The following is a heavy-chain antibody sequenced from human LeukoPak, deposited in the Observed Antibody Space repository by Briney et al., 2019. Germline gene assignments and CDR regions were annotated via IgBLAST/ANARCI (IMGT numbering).Heavy chain of an antibody. CDR1: GGSFSGYY. Sequence: SETLSLTCAVYGGSFSGYYWSWIRQPPGKGLEWIGEIDHSGSTNYNPSLKSRVTISVDTSKNQFSLKLSSVTAADTAVYYCASQGGVTGTYVTRGVDYWGQEPWSPSPQ. D-gene: IGHD1-7*01. J-gene: IGHJ4*01. CDR2: IDHSGST. CDR3: ASQGGVTGTYVTRGVDY. V-gene: IGHV4-34*01.